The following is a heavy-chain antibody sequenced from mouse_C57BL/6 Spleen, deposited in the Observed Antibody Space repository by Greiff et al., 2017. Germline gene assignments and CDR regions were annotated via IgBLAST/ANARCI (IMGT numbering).Heavy chain of an antibody. CDR3: ATPHYCSSSYYFDY. V-gene: IGHV1-55*01. CDR2: IYPGSGST. CDR1: GYTFTSYW. Sequence: QVQLQQPGADLVKPGASVKMSCKASGYTFTSYWITWVKQRPGQGLEWIGDIYPGSGSTNYNEKFKSKATLTVDTSSSTAYMQRSSLTSEYSAVYCCATPHYCSSSYYFDYWGQGTTLTVSS. J-gene: IGHJ2*01. D-gene: IGHD1-1*01.